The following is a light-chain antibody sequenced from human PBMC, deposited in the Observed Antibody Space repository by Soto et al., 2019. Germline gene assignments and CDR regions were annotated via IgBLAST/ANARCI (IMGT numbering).Light chain of an antibody. J-gene: IGKJ1*01. Sequence: EIVMTQSPATLSVSPGERATLSCRASQSVSSNLAWYQQKPGQAPRLLIYGASTRATGIPARFSGSGSGTEFTLTFSSLQSEDFAFYYCQQYNNWPRTSGQGTK. CDR2: GAS. CDR3: QQYNNWPRT. V-gene: IGKV3-15*01. CDR1: QSVSSN.